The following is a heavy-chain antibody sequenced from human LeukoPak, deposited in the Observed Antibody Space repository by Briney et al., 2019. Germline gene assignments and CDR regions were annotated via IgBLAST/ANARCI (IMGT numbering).Heavy chain of an antibody. J-gene: IGHJ5*02. Sequence: GGSLRLSCATSGFTFSSFEMNWVRQAPGKGLEWVSAISGSGGSTYYADSVKGRFTISRDNSKNTLYLQMNSLRAEDTAVYYCARVGGTIAVAANNWFDPWGQGTLVTVSS. D-gene: IGHD6-19*01. CDR2: ISGSGGST. CDR1: GFTFSSFE. V-gene: IGHV3-23*01. CDR3: ARVGGTIAVAANNWFDP.